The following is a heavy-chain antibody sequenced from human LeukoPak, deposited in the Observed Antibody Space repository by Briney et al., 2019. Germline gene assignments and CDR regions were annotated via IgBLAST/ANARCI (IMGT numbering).Heavy chain of an antibody. CDR1: GFTFSSYG. CDR3: ARRRIVATTTYYYYYGMDV. D-gene: IGHD5-12*01. J-gene: IGHJ6*02. V-gene: IGHV3-33*01. CDR2: IWYDGSNK. Sequence: PGRSLRLSCAASGFTFSSYGMHWVRQAPGKGLEWVAVIWYDGSNKYYADSVKGRFTISRDNSKNTLYLQMNSLRAEDTAVYYCARRRIVATTTYYYYYGMDVWGQGTTATVSS.